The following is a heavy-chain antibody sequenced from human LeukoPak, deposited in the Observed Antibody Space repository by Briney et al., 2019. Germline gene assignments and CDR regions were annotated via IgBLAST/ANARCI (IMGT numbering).Heavy chain of an antibody. D-gene: IGHD3-22*01. CDR2: IYSGGST. J-gene: IGHJ5*02. CDR3: ARGGVDSSGYYGWFDP. Sequence: PGGSLRLSCAASGFTVSSNYMSWVRQAPGKGLEWVSVIYSGGSTYYADSVKGRFTISRDNSKNTLYLRMNSLRAEDTAVYYCARGGVDSSGYYGWFDPWGQGTLVTVSS. CDR1: GFTVSSNY. V-gene: IGHV3-53*01.